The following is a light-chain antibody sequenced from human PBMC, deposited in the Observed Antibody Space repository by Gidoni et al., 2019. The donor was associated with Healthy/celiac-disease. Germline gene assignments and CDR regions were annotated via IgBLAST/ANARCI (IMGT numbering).Light chain of an antibody. J-gene: IGKJ4*01. CDR2: AES. Sequence: ITCRASQSISSYLNWYQQKPGKAPKLLIYAESSLQSGVPSRFSGSGAGTDFTLTTSSLQPEDFATYYCQQSYSTPLTFGGGTKVEIK. V-gene: IGKV1-39*01. CDR1: QSISSY. CDR3: QQSYSTPLT.